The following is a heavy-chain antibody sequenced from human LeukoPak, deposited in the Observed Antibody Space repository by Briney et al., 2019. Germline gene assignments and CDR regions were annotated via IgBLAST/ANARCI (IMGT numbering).Heavy chain of an antibody. D-gene: IGHD3-10*01. CDR3: ARVWRAAGGFDY. CDR2: IRYDGSNK. J-gene: IGHJ4*02. Sequence: GGSLRLSCAASGFTFSSYGMHWVRQAPGKGLEWVAFIRYDGSNKYYADSVKGRFTISRDNSKNTLYLQMNSLRAEDTAVYYCARVWRAAGGFDYWGQGTLVTVSS. CDR1: GFTFSSYG. V-gene: IGHV3-30*02.